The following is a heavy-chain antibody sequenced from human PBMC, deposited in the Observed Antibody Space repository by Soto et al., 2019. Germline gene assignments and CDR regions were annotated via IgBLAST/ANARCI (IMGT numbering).Heavy chain of an antibody. CDR3: GRGGNWVDY. Sequence: VQLVESGGGLVQPGGSLRLSCAASGFIFRSYWMSWVRQAPGKGLEWVANIKEDGSEKDYVESVKGRFTICRDDAKNALFLQMNGLRAEDTAVYYCGRGGNWVDYWGQGTLVTVSS. J-gene: IGHJ4*02. D-gene: IGHD7-27*01. V-gene: IGHV3-7*01. CDR2: IKEDGSEK. CDR1: GFIFRSYW.